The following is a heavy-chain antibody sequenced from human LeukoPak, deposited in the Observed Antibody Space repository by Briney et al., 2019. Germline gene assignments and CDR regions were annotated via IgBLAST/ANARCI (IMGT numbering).Heavy chain of an antibody. CDR1: GGSFSGYY. CDR3: ARGDGSYDY. V-gene: IGHV4-34*01. Sequence: SETLSLTCAVYGGSFSGYYWSWVRQPPGKGLEWIGEINHSGSTNYNPSLKSRVTISVDTSKNQFSLKLSSVTAADTVVYYCARGDGSYDYWGQGTLVTVSS. J-gene: IGHJ4*02. CDR2: INHSGST. D-gene: IGHD2-15*01.